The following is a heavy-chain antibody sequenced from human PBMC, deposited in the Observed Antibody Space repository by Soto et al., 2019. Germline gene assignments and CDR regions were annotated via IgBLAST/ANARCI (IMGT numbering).Heavy chain of an antibody. CDR3: AKGTRGYCTNGVCYTVDY. D-gene: IGHD2-8*01. V-gene: IGHV3-23*01. CDR2: ISGSGSNT. J-gene: IGHJ4*02. CDR1: GFTFSSVA. Sequence: GGSLRLSCAASGFTFSSVAMSWVRQAPGKGLEWVSVISGSGSNTYYADSVKGRFTISRDNSRNTVYLQMNSLRAEDTAVYYCAKGTRGYCTNGVCYTVDYWGQGALVTVSS.